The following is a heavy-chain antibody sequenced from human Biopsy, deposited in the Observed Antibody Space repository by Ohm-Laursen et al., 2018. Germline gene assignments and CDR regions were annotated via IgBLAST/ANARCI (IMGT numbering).Heavy chain of an antibody. J-gene: IGHJ3*02. D-gene: IGHD1-1*01. CDR1: GFTFQNAW. CDR2: ITVSADTT. CDR3: AKGRVGNSGSLDI. Sequence: SLRLSCAASGFTFQNAWMSWVRQAPGKGLEWVSAITVSADTTYYADSVRGRFTVSRDNSQNTLYLQMNSLRAEDTAIYYCAKGRVGNSGSLDIWGHGTMVTVSS. V-gene: IGHV3-23*01.